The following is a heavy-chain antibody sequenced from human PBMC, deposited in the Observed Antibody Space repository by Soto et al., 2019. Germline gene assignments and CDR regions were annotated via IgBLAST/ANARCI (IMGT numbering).Heavy chain of an antibody. CDR1: GGSISSGGYY. J-gene: IGHJ3*02. D-gene: IGHD3-22*01. CDR2: IYYSGST. Sequence: QVQLQESGPGLVKPSQTLSLTCTVSGGSISSGGYYWSWIRQHPGKGLEWIGYIYYSGSTYYNPSLKSRVTISVDTSKNQFSLKLSSATAADTAVYYCARGDYYDSSGYHENDAFDIWGQGTMVTVSS. CDR3: ARGDYYDSSGYHENDAFDI. V-gene: IGHV4-31*03.